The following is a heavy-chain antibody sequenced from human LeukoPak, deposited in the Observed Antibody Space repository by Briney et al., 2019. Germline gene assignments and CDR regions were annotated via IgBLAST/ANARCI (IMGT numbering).Heavy chain of an antibody. CDR2: IYPGDSDT. V-gene: IGHV5-51*01. D-gene: IGHD3-16*01. J-gene: IGHJ6*02. CDR3: AFGFGSWGNYYGMDV. Sequence: GESLKISCKGSGYSFTSYWIGWVRQMPGKGLEWMGIIYPGDSDTRYSPSFQGQVTISADKSISTAYLQWSSLKASDTAMYYCAFGFGSWGNYYGMDVWGQGTTVTVSS. CDR1: GYSFTSYW.